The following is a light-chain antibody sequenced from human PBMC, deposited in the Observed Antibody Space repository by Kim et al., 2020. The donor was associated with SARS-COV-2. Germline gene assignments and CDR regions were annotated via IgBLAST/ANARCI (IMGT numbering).Light chain of an antibody. V-gene: IGLV2-14*01. CDR2: DVD. CDR3: SSYTSSSTWV. J-gene: IGLJ3*02. Sequence: QSALTQPASVSGSPGQWLTISCTGTSSDVGGYNYVSWYQKHPGKAPRLMIYDVDKWPSGVSHRFSGSKSGSTASLTISGLQAEDEADYYCSSYTSSSTWVFGGGTQLTVL. CDR1: SSDVGGYNY.